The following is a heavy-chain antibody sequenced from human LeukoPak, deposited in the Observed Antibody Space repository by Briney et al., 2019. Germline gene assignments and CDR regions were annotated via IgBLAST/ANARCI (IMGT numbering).Heavy chain of an antibody. CDR3: ARGGAASSGSSDY. J-gene: IGHJ4*02. CDR1: GGTFSSYA. Sequence: ASVKVSCKASGGTFSSYAISWVRQAPGQGLEWMGGIIPIFGTANYAQKFQGRVTMTRDMSTSTVYMELSSLRSEDTAVYYCARGGAASSGSSDYWGQGTLVTVSS. V-gene: IGHV1-69*05. CDR2: IIPIFGTA. D-gene: IGHD1-26*01.